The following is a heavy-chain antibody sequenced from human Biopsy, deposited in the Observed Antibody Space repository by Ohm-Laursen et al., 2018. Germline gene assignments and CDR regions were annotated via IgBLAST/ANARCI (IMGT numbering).Heavy chain of an antibody. CDR2: IHYSGTT. Sequence: PSDTLSLTCTVSGGSISSYYWNWIRQPPGKGLEWIGYIHYSGTTDYSPSPKSRVTISIDKSKNQFFLKLSSVTAEDTAVYYCARDDAVTVIRGLYYWGQGALVTVSS. V-gene: IGHV4-59*07. CDR3: ARDDAVTVIRGLYY. CDR1: GGSISSYY. J-gene: IGHJ4*02. D-gene: IGHD2-21*02.